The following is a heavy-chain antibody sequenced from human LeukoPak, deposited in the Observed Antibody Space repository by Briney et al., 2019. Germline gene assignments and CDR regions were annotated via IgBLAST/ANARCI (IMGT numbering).Heavy chain of an antibody. CDR2: ISGSGGST. D-gene: IGHD3-16*02. CDR1: GFTFSSYA. V-gene: IGHV3-23*01. CDR3: AKISVMITFGGVIVPYYFDY. J-gene: IGHJ4*02. Sequence: QPGGSLRLSCAASGFTFSSYAMSWVRQAPGKGLEWVSAISGSGGSTYYADSVKGRSTISRDNSKNTLYLQMNSLRAEDTAVYYCAKISVMITFGGVIVPYYFDYWGQGTLVTVSS.